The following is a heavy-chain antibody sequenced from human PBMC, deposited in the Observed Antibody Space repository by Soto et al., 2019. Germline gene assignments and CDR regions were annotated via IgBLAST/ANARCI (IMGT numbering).Heavy chain of an antibody. Sequence: EVQLVESGGDLVQPGGSLRLSCAASGFAVSSNYMTWVRQAPGKGLEWVSVIHSGGDTHYADSVRGRFTISRDNSXNTLYLHMNSLRAEDTAVYYCARSRTGTTYGGMDVWGQGTTVTVSS. D-gene: IGHD1-7*01. CDR3: ARSRTGTTYGGMDV. V-gene: IGHV3-66*01. CDR1: GFAVSSNY. CDR2: IHSGGDT. J-gene: IGHJ6*02.